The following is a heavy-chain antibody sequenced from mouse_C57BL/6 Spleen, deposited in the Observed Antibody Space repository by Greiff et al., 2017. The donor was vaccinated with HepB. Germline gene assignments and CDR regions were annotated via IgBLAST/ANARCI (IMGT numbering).Heavy chain of an antibody. CDR1: GYTFTSYD. Sequence: VKLVESGPELVKPGASVKLSCKASGYTFTSYDINWVKQRPGQGLEWIGWIYPRDGSTKYNEKFKGKATLTVDTSSSTAYMELHSLTSEDSAVYFCAREGYYGSHYFDYWGQGTTLTVSS. J-gene: IGHJ2*01. CDR3: AREGYYGSHYFDY. CDR2: IYPRDGST. D-gene: IGHD1-1*01. V-gene: IGHV1-85*01.